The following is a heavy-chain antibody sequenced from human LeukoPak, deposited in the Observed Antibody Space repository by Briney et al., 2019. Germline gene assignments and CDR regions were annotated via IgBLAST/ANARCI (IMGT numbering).Heavy chain of an antibody. V-gene: IGHV4-59*01. J-gene: IGHJ3*02. CDR2: IYYSGST. Sequence: SETLSLTCTVSGGSTSSYYWSWIRQPPGKGLEWIGYIYYSGSTNYNPSLKSRVTISLDTSKNQFSLKLNSVAAADTAVYYCAGEIRGHHGFDIWGQGTMVTVSS. CDR1: GGSTSSYY. D-gene: IGHD2-15*01. CDR3: AGEIRGHHGFDI.